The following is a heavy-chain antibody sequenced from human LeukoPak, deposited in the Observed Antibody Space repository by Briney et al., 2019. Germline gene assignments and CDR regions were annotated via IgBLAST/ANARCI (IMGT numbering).Heavy chain of an antibody. J-gene: IGHJ4*02. CDR1: GFTFSSYE. CDR2: ISSSGSTI. CDR3: ARRAVAGTFDY. Sequence: GGSLRLSCAASGFTFSSYEMNWVRQAPGKGLEWVSYISSSGSTIYYADSVKGRFTISRDNAKNSLYLQMNSLRAEDTAVYYCARRAVAGTFDYWGQGTLVTVFS. V-gene: IGHV3-48*03. D-gene: IGHD6-19*01.